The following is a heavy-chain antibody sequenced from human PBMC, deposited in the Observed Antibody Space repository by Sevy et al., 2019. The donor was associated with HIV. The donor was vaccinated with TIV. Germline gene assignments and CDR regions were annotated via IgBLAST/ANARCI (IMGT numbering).Heavy chain of an antibody. CDR1: GFSFSYYG. J-gene: IGHJ6*02. D-gene: IGHD1-26*01. CDR2: ISHDGINE. Sequence: GGSLRLSCTGSGFSFSYYGIHWVRQAPGKGLDWVALISHDGINEYYADSLKGRFTISRDNSRNTVYLEMNSLRNEDTAIYFCANAYSGSYSHSYLYALDVWGQGTTVTVSS. CDR3: ANAYSGSYSHSYLYALDV. V-gene: IGHV3-30*18.